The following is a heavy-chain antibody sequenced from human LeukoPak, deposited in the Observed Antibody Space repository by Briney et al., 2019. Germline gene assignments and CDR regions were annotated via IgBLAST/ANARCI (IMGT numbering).Heavy chain of an antibody. J-gene: IGHJ4*02. V-gene: IGHV1-69*13. CDR3: ARERYCSSTSCRYRGYFDY. D-gene: IGHD2-2*01. CDR1: GGTFSSYA. Sequence: GASVKVSCKASGGTFSSYAISWVRQAPGQGLEWMGGIIPIFGTANYAQKFQGRVKITADESTSTAYMELRSLRSEDTAVYYCARERYCSSTSCRYRGYFDYWGQGTLVTVSS. CDR2: IIPIFGTA.